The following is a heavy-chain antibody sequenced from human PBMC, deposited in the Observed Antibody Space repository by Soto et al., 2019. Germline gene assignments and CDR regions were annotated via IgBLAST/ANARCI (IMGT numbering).Heavy chain of an antibody. CDR1: GFTFGAYT. CDR2: ISYDGNSE. J-gene: IGHJ3*02. Sequence: QMYLVESGGGVVQPGRSLRLSCAASGFTFGAYTMYWVRQAPGKGLEWVAAISYDGNSERYTDPVKGRFTVSRDNPSDTLYLQMNSLRVEDTAVYYCARDGYSGRSDGFDIWGQGTMVTVSS. D-gene: IGHD5-12*01. CDR3: ARDGYSGRSDGFDI. V-gene: IGHV3-30*14.